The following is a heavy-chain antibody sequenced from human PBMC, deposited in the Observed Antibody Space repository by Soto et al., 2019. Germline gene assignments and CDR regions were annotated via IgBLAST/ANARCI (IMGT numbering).Heavy chain of an antibody. CDR3: AVLLLLFDYTIDY. V-gene: IGHV3-23*01. D-gene: IGHD3-10*01. CDR1: GFTFSSYA. Sequence: GGSLILSCAASGFTFSSYAMSWVRQAPGKGLEWVSAISGSGGSTYYADSVKGRFTISRDNSKNTLYLQMNSLRAEDTAVYYCAVLLLLFDYTIDYWGQGTLVTVSS. CDR2: ISGSGGST. J-gene: IGHJ4*02.